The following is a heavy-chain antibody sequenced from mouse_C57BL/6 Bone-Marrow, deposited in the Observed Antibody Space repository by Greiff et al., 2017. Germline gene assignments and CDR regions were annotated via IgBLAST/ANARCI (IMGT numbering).Heavy chain of an antibody. V-gene: IGHV5-4*01. CDR1: GFTFSSYA. CDR2: ISDGGSYT. J-gene: IGHJ3*01. D-gene: IGHD1-3*01. Sequence: EVMLVESGGGLVKPGGSLKLSCAASGFTFSSYAMSWVRQTPEKRLEWVATISDGGSYTYYPDNVKGRFTISRDNATNNLYLQMSHLKSADTAMYYCAIDRFITVGWFAYWGQGTLVTVSA. CDR3: AIDRFITVGWFAY.